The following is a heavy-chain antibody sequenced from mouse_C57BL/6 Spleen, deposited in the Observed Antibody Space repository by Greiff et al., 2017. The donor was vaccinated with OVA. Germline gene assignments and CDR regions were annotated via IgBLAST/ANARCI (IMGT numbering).Heavy chain of an antibody. Sequence: EVQLQQSGAELVRPGASVKLSCTASGFNIKDDYMHWVKQRPEQGLEWIGWIDPENGDTEYASKFQGKATITADTSSNTAYLQLSSLTSEDTAVYYCTTLDSSGYKGDYWGQGTTLTVSS. CDR1: GFNIKDDY. CDR2: IDPENGDT. D-gene: IGHD3-2*02. V-gene: IGHV14-4*01. J-gene: IGHJ2*01. CDR3: TTLDSSGYKGDY.